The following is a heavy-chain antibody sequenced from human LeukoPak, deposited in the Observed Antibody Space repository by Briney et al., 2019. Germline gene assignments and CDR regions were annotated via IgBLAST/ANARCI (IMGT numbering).Heavy chain of an antibody. D-gene: IGHD3-10*01. CDR2: INPNSGGT. J-gene: IGHJ4*02. CDR3: ASINYYGSGSYYTADY. Sequence: ASVKVSCKASGYTFTGYYMHWVRQAPGQGLEWMGWINPNSGGTNYAQKFQGRVTMTRDTSISTAYMELSRLRSDDTAVYYCASINYYGSGSYYTADYWGQGTLVTVSS. CDR1: GYTFTGYY. V-gene: IGHV1-2*02.